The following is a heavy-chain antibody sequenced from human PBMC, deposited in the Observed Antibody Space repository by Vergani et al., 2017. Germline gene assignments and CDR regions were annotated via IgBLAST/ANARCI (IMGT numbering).Heavy chain of an antibody. J-gene: IGHJ4*02. V-gene: IGHV1-69*12. D-gene: IGHD6-19*01. Sequence: QVQLVQSGAEVKKPGSSVTVSCKASGGTFSSYAISWVRQAPGQGLEWMGGIIPIFGTANYAQKFQGRVTITADESTSTAYMELSSLRSEDTAVYYCARVAVAGTLSEDYFDYWGQGSLVTVSS. CDR1: GGTFSSYA. CDR3: ARVAVAGTLSEDYFDY. CDR2: IIPIFGTA.